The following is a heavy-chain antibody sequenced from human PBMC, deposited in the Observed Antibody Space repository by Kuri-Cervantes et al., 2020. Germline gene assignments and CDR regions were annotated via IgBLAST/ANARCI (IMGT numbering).Heavy chain of an antibody. CDR2: INPTSASI. V-gene: IGHV3-48*01. D-gene: IGHD6-19*01. Sequence: GESLKISCAASGFTFSDYSLNWVRQAPGKGLEWISYINPTSASIHYADSVRGRFTISRDNARNSLYLQMNSLRAEDTAVYYCARDFSSGWAEYYFDYWGQGTLVTVSS. J-gene: IGHJ4*02. CDR1: GFTFSDYS. CDR3: ARDFSSGWAEYYFDY.